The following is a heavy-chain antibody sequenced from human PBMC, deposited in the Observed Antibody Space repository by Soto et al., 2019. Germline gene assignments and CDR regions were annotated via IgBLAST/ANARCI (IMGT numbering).Heavy chain of an antibody. CDR3: TTDRCHASGYIA. Sequence: PGGSLRLSCAASGVTVSNAWMNWVRQAPGQGLEWVGHIKGKADGGTTDYAAPAKGRFSISRDDSRNTVYLQMDSLQTEDTAVYYCTTDRCHASGYIAWGQGTQVTVSS. D-gene: IGHD3-22*01. V-gene: IGHV3-15*07. CDR2: IKGKADGGTT. CDR1: GVTVSNAW. J-gene: IGHJ5*02.